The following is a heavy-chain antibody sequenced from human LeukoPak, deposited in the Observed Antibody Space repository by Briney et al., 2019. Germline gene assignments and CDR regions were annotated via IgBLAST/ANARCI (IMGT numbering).Heavy chain of an antibody. J-gene: IGHJ4*02. CDR3: ARAYGAGSFYSSGD. V-gene: IGHV3-48*04. Sequence: GGSLRLSCAASGFTFSSYSMNWVRQAPGKGLEWVSYISSSSSTIYYADSVKGRFTISRDNAKNSLYLQMNSLRVEDTAVYYCARAYGAGSFYSSGDWGQGTLVTVSS. CDR1: GFTFSSYS. D-gene: IGHD3-10*01. CDR2: ISSSSSTI.